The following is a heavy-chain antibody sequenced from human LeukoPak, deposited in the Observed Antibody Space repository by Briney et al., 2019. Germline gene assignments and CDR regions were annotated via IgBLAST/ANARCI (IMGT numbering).Heavy chain of an antibody. V-gene: IGHV3-30*02. CDR1: GFTFSSCG. CDR2: IRYDGSNK. D-gene: IGHD3-10*01. CDR3: AKDADYYYGSGNSMDV. Sequence: GGSLRLSCAASGFTFSSCGMHWVRQAPGKGLEWVAFIRYDGSNKYYADSVKGRFTITRDNSKNTLYLQMNSLRAEDTAVYYCAKDADYYYGSGNSMDVWGKGTTVTISS. J-gene: IGHJ6*03.